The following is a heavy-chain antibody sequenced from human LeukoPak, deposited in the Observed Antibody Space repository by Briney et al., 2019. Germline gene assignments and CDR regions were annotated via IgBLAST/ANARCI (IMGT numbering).Heavy chain of an antibody. CDR3: ARTVITRIVVATPGAFDI. Sequence: SETLSLTCAVYGGSFSGYYWNWIRQPPGKGLEWIGEINHRGSTNYNPSLKSRVTISVDTSKNQFSLKLSSVTAADTAVYYCARTVITRIVVATPGAFDIWGQGTMVTVSS. CDR1: GGSFSGYY. CDR2: INHRGST. D-gene: IGHD3-22*01. V-gene: IGHV4-34*01. J-gene: IGHJ3*02.